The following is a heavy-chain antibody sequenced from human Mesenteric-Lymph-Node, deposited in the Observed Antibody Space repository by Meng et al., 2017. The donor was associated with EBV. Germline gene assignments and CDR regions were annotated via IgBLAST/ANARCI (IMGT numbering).Heavy chain of an antibody. V-gene: IGHV3-53*01. CDR1: GFTVSSNY. J-gene: IGHJ4*02. CDR3: ATSSGAAPLAY. CDR2: IYSGGST. D-gene: IGHD3-10*01. Sequence: DVQLVESGGGLIQPGESLRLSCAASGFTVSSNYMSWVRQAPGKGLEWVSVIYSGGSTYYADSVKGRFSISRDNSKNTLNLQMNSLRVEDTAVYYCATSSGAAPLAYWGQGTLVTVSS.